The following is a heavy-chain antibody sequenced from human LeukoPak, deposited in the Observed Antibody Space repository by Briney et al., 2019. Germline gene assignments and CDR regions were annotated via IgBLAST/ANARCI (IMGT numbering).Heavy chain of an antibody. CDR2: ISGSGGST. D-gene: IGHD3-10*01. J-gene: IGHJ4*02. V-gene: IGHV3-23*01. CDR3: AKVVGPMVRGVIIESIVFGY. CDR1: GFTFSSYA. Sequence: GGSLRLSCAASGFTFSSYAMSWVRQAPGKGLEWVSAISGSGGSTYYADSVKGRFTISRDNSKNTLYLQMNSLRAEDTAVYYCAKVVGPMVRGVIIESIVFGYWGQGTLVTVSS.